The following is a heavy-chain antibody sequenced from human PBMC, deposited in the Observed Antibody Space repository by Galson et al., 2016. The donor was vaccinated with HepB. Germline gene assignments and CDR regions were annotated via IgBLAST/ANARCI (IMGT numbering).Heavy chain of an antibody. V-gene: IGHV4-59*01. D-gene: IGHD5-12*01. J-gene: IGHJ5*02. Sequence: SETLSLTCSVSGGSISTYYWSWIRQPPGKGLEWIGYIYYSGNTKYNPSLKSRVTISVDPSKNQLSLKLSSVTAADTAMYYCARERGGDSGYDHNWFDPWGHGTQVTGSS. CDR1: GGSISTYY. CDR2: IYYSGNT. CDR3: ARERGGDSGYDHNWFDP.